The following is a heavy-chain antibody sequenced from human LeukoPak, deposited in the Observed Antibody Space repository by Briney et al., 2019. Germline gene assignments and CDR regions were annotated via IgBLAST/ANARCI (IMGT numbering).Heavy chain of an antibody. J-gene: IGHJ4*02. D-gene: IGHD4-17*01. CDR2: ISSSSSYI. V-gene: IGHV3-21*01. CDR1: GFTFSSYS. Sequence: GGSLRLSCAASGFTFSSYSMNWVRQAPGKGLEWVSSISSSSSYIYYADSVKRRFTISRDNAKNSLYLQMNSLRAEDTAVYYCARGQPHDYGDYGANFDYWGQGTLVTVSS. CDR3: ARGQPHDYGDYGANFDY.